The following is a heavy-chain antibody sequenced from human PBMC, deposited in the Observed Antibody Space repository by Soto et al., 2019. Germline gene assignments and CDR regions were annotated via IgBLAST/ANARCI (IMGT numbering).Heavy chain of an antibody. CDR3: ARVSGWSWYFHY. CDR1: GFTFSSYG. Sequence: LRLSCAASGFTFSSYGMHWVRQAPGKGLEWVAVIWYDGSNKYYADSVKGRFTISRDNSKNTLYLQMNSLRAEDTAVYYCARVSGWSWYFHYSGPGTLLTVSS. V-gene: IGHV3-33*01. D-gene: IGHD6-19*01. CDR2: IWYDGSNK. J-gene: IGHJ4*02.